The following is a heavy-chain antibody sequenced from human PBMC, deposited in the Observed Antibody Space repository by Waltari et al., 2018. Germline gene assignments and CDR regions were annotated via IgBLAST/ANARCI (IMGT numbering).Heavy chain of an antibody. CDR2: IGTAGDT. J-gene: IGHJ4*02. CDR3: ARGGVYCTNGVCYTNFDY. CDR1: GFTFSSYD. V-gene: IGHV3-13*01. Sequence: EVQLVESGGGLVQPGGSLRLSCAASGFTFSSYDMHWVRQATGKGLEWVSAIGTAGDTYYPGSVKGRFTISRENAKNSLYLQMNSLRAEDTAVYYCARGGVYCTNGVCYTNFDYWGQGTLVTVSS. D-gene: IGHD2-8*01.